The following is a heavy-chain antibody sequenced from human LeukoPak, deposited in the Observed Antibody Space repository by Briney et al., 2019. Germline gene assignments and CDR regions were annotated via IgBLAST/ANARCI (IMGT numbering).Heavy chain of an antibody. CDR3: ARADYDLYDAFDI. D-gene: IGHD3-22*01. CDR2: INPSGGST. Sequence: GASVKVSCKASGYTFTSYYMHWVRQAPGQGLEWMGIINPSGGSTSYAQKFQGRVTMTRDMSTSTVYMELSSLRSEDTAVYYCARADYDLYDAFDIWGQGTMVTVSS. CDR1: GYTFTSYY. J-gene: IGHJ3*02. V-gene: IGHV1-46*01.